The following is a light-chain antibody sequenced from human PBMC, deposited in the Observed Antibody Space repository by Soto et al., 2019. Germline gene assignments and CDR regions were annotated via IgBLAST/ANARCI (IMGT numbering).Light chain of an antibody. V-gene: IGLV4-69*01. CDR2: LNSDGGH. CDR3: QTWGTGIQV. CDR1: SGHSSYA. Sequence: QPVLTQSPSASASLGASVRLTCTLSSGHSSYAIAWHQQQPEKGPRYLMKLNSDGGHNKGDGIPDRFSGSSSGAERYLTISSLQSEDEADYYCQTWGTGIQVFGTGTKLTVL. J-gene: IGLJ1*01.